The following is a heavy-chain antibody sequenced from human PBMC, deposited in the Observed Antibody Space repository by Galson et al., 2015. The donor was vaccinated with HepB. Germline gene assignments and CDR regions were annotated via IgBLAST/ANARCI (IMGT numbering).Heavy chain of an antibody. Sequence: QSGAEVKKPGESLRISCKGSGYSFTSYWISWVRQMPGKGLEWMGRIDPSDSYTNYSPSFQGHVTISADKSISTAYLQWSSLKASDTAMYYCARHGAGLGYCSSTSCFIDYWGHGTLVTVSS. CDR3: ARHGAGLGYCSSTSCFIDY. J-gene: IGHJ4*01. V-gene: IGHV5-10-1*01. CDR1: GYSFTSYW. CDR2: IDPSDSYT. D-gene: IGHD2-2*01.